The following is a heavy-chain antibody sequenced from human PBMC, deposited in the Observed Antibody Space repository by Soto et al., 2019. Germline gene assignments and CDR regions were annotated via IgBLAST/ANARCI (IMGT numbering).Heavy chain of an antibody. CDR2: IRDRAYNYAT. CDR3: TRLISAAQDY. Sequence: EVLLVESGRGVVQPGGSLKLSCAASGFVFKDSSIHWVRQASGKGLEWVGRIRDRAYNYATAYTASVKGRFTISRDDSNNTAYLQMTSLKTEDTAIYYCTRLISAAQDYWGQGTLVTVSS. V-gene: IGHV3-73*01. J-gene: IGHJ4*02. CDR1: GFVFKDSS. D-gene: IGHD3-10*01.